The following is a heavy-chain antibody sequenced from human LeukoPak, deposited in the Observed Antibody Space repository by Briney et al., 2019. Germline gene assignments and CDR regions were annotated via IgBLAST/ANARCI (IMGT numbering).Heavy chain of an antibody. CDR2: INHSGST. Sequence: SSETLSLTCAVYGGSFSGYYWSWIRQPPGKGLEWIGEINHSGSTNYNPSLKSRVTISVDTSKSQFSVMLTPVTAADTAVYYCARNAYYSADYWGQGTLVTVSS. V-gene: IGHV4-34*01. CDR1: GGSFSGYY. CDR3: ARNAYYSADY. D-gene: IGHD2/OR15-2a*01. J-gene: IGHJ4*02.